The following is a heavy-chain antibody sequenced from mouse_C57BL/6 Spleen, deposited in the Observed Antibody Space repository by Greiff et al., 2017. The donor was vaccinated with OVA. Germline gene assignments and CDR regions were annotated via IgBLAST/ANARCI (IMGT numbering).Heavy chain of an antibody. V-gene: IGHV1-15*01. CDR1: GYTFTDYE. Sequence: LLESGAELVRPGASVTLSCTASGYTFTDYEMYWVKQTPVHGLEWIGSIDPETGGTAYNQKFKGKAILTADKSSSTAYMELRSLTSEDSAVYYCTRADYDGDAMDYWGQGTSVTVSS. CDR2: IDPETGGT. CDR3: TRADYDGDAMDY. J-gene: IGHJ4*01. D-gene: IGHD2-4*01.